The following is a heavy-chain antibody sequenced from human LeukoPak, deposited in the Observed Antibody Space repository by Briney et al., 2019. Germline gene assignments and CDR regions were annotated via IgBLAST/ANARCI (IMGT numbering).Heavy chain of an antibody. CDR1: GGTFSSYA. CDR3: ASPNQPAAIRGDAFDI. CDR2: IIPIFGTA. Sequence: SVKVSCKASGGTFSSYAISWVRQAPGQGLEWMGGIIPIFGTANYAQKFQGRVTITADESTSTAYMELSSLGSEDTAVYYCASPNQPAAIRGDAFDIWGQGTMVTVSS. V-gene: IGHV1-69*13. D-gene: IGHD2-2*02. J-gene: IGHJ3*02.